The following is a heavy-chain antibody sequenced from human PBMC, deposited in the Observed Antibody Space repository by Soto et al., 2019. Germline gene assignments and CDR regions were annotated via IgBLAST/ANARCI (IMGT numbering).Heavy chain of an antibody. CDR3: AGLIEYSGSSYNFDF. V-gene: IGHV4-59*01. J-gene: IGHJ4*02. CDR2: ISDTGST. D-gene: IGHD1-26*01. CDR1: GASLSSYY. Sequence: QVQLQESGPGLVKPSETLSLTCTVSGASLSSYYWTWIRQPPGKGLEWIGYISDTGSTNYNPALKSRVTMSVDTSENQVSLKRSSVTAADTAVYYCAGLIEYSGSSYNFDFWGQGTLVTVSS.